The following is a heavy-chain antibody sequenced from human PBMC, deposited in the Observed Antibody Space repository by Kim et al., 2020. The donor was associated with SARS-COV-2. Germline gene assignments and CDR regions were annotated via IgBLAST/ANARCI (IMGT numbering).Heavy chain of an antibody. D-gene: IGHD3-10*01. J-gene: IGHJ6*02. CDR3: ARDTPHYYTSGSYYNQGIGYNYCMDV. CDR2: MSYDGSNK. CDR1: GFIFSSCG. V-gene: IGHV3-30*12. Sequence: GGSLRLSCAASGFIFSSCGMHWVRQAPGKGLEWVAVMSYDGSNKDYSDSVKGRFTISRDNSKNTLYLQMNSLRAEDTAVYYCARDTPHYYTSGSYYNQGIGYNYCMDVWGQGTTVTVSS.